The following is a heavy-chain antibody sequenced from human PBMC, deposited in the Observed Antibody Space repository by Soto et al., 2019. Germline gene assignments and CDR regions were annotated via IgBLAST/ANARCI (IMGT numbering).Heavy chain of an antibody. V-gene: IGHV4-31*03. D-gene: IGHD3-10*01. CDR2: IYYSGSA. Sequence: PSETMSITCTVSGGSISSGGYYWSWIRQHPGKGLEWIGYIYYSGSANYNPTFKSRVSISVDTSKNQLSLQLSSVTAADTAVYYCAKGPQGGYYDSGSFYSSVYWGQGTLVTVSS. CDR1: GGSISSGGYY. J-gene: IGHJ4*02. CDR3: AKGPQGGYYDSGSFYSSVY.